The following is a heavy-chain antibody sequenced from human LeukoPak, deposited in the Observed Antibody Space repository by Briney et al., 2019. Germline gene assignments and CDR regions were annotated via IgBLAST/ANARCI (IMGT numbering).Heavy chain of an antibody. J-gene: IGHJ4*02. D-gene: IGHD2-15*01. Sequence: GGSLRLSCTASGFSFSTYAMTWVRQAPGKGLEWISSMSSGSRYIYYADSVRGRFTISRDNTKNSLYLLMNNLRAEDTAIYYCARDRPTGASRVFVVQWGQGTPVTASS. V-gene: IGHV3-21*06. CDR1: GFSFSTYA. CDR3: ARDRPTGASRVFVVQ. CDR2: MSSGSRYI.